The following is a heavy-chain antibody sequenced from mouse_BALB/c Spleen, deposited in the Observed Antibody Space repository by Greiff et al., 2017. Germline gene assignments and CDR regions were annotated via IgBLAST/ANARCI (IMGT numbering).Heavy chain of an antibody. CDR1: GFPLTGYG. J-gene: IGHJ4*01. D-gene: IGHD2-14*01. Sequence: QVQLKESGPGLVAPSQSLSITCTVSGFPLTGYGVNWVRQPPGKGLEWLGMIWGDGSTDYNSALKSRLSISKDNSKSQVFLKMNSLQTDDTARYYCARRGEVRRRVYAMDYWGQGTSVTVSS. CDR3: ARRGEVRRRVYAMDY. CDR2: IWGDGST. V-gene: IGHV2-6-7*01.